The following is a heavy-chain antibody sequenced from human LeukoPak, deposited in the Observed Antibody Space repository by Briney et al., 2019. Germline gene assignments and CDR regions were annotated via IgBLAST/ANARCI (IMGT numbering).Heavy chain of an antibody. V-gene: IGHV3-7*01. D-gene: IGHD2-15*01. CDR2: IKQDGSEK. J-gene: IGHJ4*02. CDR3: AREGVLAAADY. Sequence: GGSLRLSCAASGFTFSSYWMSWVRQAPGKGLERVANIKQDGSEKYYVDSVKGRLTISRDNTKNSLYLQMNSLRAEDTAVYFCAREGVLAAADYWGQGTLVTVSS. CDR1: GFTFSSYW.